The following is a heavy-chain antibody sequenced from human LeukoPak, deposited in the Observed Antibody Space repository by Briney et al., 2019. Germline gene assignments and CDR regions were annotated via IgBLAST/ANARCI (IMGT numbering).Heavy chain of an antibody. Sequence: PSQTLSLTCTVSGGSISSGSYYWSWIRQPAGKGLEWIGRIYTSGSTNYNPSLKSRVTISVDTSKNQFSLKLSSVTAADTAVYYCARGRYYDFWSGYSFDAFDIWGQGTMVTVSS. J-gene: IGHJ3*02. CDR2: IYTSGST. D-gene: IGHD3-3*01. CDR3: ARGRYYDFWSGYSFDAFDI. V-gene: IGHV4-61*02. CDR1: GGSISSGSYY.